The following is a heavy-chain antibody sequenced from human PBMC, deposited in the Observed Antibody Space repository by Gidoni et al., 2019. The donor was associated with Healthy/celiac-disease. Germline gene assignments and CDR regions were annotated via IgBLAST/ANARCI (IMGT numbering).Heavy chain of an antibody. D-gene: IGHD3-9*01. V-gene: IGHV4-39*01. Sequence: QLQLQESGPGLVKPSETLSLTCTVPGGPISSSSYYWGWIRQPPGKGLEWIGSIYYSGSTYYNPSLKSRVTISVDTSKNQFSLKLSSVTAADTAVYYCARFYFDWLLDYWGQGTLVTVSS. CDR3: ARFYFDWLLDY. CDR2: IYYSGST. J-gene: IGHJ4*02. CDR1: GGPISSSSYY.